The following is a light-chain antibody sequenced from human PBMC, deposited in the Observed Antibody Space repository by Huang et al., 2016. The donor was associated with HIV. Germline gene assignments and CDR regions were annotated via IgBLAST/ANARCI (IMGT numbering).Light chain of an antibody. J-gene: IGKJ4*01. V-gene: IGKV4-1*01. CDR2: WAS. CDR1: QTILYSSKNKNY. CDR3: QQYFETPLT. Sequence: DIVMTQSPDSLAVSLGERATVNCKSSQTILYSSKNKNYLAWDQQKPGQPPKLLIYWASTRESGVPDRFSGSGSVTDFTLTISSLQAEDVAVYYCQQYFETPLTFGGGTKVEIK.